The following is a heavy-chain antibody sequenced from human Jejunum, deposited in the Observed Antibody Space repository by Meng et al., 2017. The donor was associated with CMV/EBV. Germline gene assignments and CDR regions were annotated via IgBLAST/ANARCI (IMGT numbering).Heavy chain of an antibody. CDR1: GFTFSDYW. Sequence: AASGFTFSDYWMHWVRQAPGKGLVWVSRIYNDGTRTNYADSVKGRFTISRDNAKNTLYLQMNSLRAEDTAVYYCARGSSGYYVDYWGQGTLVTVSS. CDR3: ARGSSGYYVDY. J-gene: IGHJ4*02. CDR2: IYNDGTRT. D-gene: IGHD3-22*01. V-gene: IGHV3-74*01.